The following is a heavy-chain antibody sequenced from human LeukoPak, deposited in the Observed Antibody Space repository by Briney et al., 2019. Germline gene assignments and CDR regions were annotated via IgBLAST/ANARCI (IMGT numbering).Heavy chain of an antibody. CDR3: ARGGSSFDP. CDR2: IYTSGST. V-gene: IGHV4-4*07. Sequence: SETLSLTCTVSGGSISSYYWNWIRQPAGTGLEWIGRIYTSGSTNYNPSLKSRVTISVDKSKNQFSLKLSSVTAADAAVYYCARGGSSFDPWGQGTLVTVSS. CDR1: GGSISSYY. J-gene: IGHJ5*02. D-gene: IGHD3-10*01.